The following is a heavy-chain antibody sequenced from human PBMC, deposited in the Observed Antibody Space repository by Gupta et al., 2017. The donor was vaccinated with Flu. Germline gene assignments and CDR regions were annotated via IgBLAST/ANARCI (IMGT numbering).Heavy chain of an antibody. CDR1: DDSISSGAYY. CDR2: VRYSGDT. CDR3: VRVCSSTSCSPRGGYYGMDV. D-gene: IGHD2-2*01. Sequence: QVQLQESGPGLVTPSQTLSLTCTVSDDSISSGAYYWSWVRQPSGKGLEWIGYVRYSGDTYYKPSLKSRVSMSVDSSKKQFSLKVTSLTAADTGVYYCVRVCSSTSCSPRGGYYGMDVWGQGAAVTVSS. V-gene: IGHV4-31*03. J-gene: IGHJ6*02.